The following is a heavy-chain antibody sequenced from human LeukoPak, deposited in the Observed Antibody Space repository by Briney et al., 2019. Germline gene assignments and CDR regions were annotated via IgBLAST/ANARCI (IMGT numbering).Heavy chain of an antibody. D-gene: IGHD5-12*01. CDR2: INHSGST. V-gene: IGHV4-34*01. J-gene: IGHJ6*02. CDR3: ARERVAKPWGYYYYGMDV. Sequence: SGTLSLTCAVYGGSFSGYYWSWIRQPPGKGLEWIGEINHSGSTNYNPSLKSRVTISVDTSKNQFSLKLSSVTAADTAVYYCARERVAKPWGYYYYGMDVWGQGTTVTVSS. CDR1: GGSFSGYY.